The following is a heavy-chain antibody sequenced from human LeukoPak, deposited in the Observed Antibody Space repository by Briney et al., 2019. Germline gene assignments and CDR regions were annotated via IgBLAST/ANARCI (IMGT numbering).Heavy chain of an antibody. V-gene: IGHV1-2*06. CDR3: ARDLSSTPNWELDH. D-gene: IGHD1-1*01. CDR2: INADSGDT. Sequence: ASVKVSCKASGYTFSGYFVHWVRQAPGQGLEWVGRINADSGDTEFAQKFQGRVTMTSDTFVSTAYMEVSGLTSDDTAMYYCARDLSSTPNWELDHWGQGTLVTVSS. CDR1: GYTFSGYF. J-gene: IGHJ4*02.